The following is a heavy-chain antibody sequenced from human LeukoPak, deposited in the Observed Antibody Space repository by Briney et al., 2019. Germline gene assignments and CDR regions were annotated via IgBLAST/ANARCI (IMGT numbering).Heavy chain of an antibody. CDR3: ARHLAKGLYYFDY. J-gene: IGHJ4*02. D-gene: IGHD1-26*01. Sequence: PSETLSLTCAVYGGSFSGDYWSWIRQPPGKGLEWIGDINRSGRAVYNTSLKSRVIISVDTSKNQFSLKVNSVTAADTAVYYCARHLAKGLYYFDYWGQGTLVTVSS. V-gene: IGHV4-34*01. CDR2: INRSGRA. CDR1: GGSFSGDY.